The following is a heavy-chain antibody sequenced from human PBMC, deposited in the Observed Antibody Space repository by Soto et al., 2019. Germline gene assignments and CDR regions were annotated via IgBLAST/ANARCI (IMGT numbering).Heavy chain of an antibody. Sequence: QVQLVQSGAEVKKPGASVKVSCQTSGYPFTHYGIGWVRQAPGLGLEWMGWISPYNGNTNYAQNLNGRVTLTTETSTTTVFLELRSLKSEDTAVYYCAREHSFDRNYYYGIDVWGQGTTITVSS. CDR1: GYPFTHYG. CDR2: ISPYNGNT. CDR3: AREHSFDRNYYYGIDV. D-gene: IGHD3-10*01. V-gene: IGHV1-18*01. J-gene: IGHJ6*02.